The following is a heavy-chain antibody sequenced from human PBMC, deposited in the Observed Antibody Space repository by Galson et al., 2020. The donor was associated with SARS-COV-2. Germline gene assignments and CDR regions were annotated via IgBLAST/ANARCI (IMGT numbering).Heavy chain of an antibody. V-gene: IGHV3-30*18. CDR2: ISYGGSNK. Sequence: TGGSLRLSCAASGFTFSSYAMHWVRQAPGKGLEWVAVISYGGSNKYYADSVKGRFTISRDNSKNTLYLQMNSLRAEDTAVYFCAKDEARPDVLIMRYDVSVVCSLDVWGQGTTVTVSS. D-gene: IGHD2-8*01. CDR1: GFTFSSYA. J-gene: IGHJ6*02. CDR3: AKDEARPDVLIMRYDVSVVCSLDV.